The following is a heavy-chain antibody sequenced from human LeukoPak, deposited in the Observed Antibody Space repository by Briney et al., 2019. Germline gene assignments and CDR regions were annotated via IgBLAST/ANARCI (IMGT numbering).Heavy chain of an antibody. CDR2: ISSSGGGI. D-gene: IGHD1-26*01. V-gene: IGHV3-48*03. CDR3: ARAVGAKA. J-gene: IGHJ5*02. Sequence: GGSLRLSCAASGFTFSSYSFHWVRQAPGKGLEWVSYISSSGGGIYYADSVKGRFTISRDNAKNSLYLQMNSLRAEDTAVYYCARAVGAKAWGQGTLVTVSS. CDR1: GFTFSSYS.